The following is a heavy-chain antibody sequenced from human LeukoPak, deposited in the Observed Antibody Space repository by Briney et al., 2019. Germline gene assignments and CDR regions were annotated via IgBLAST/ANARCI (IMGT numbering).Heavy chain of an antibody. CDR1: GGSISSSTYY. V-gene: IGHV4-39*01. CDR2: VYYGGST. CDR3: ARHTNFIAGDTRHFDN. D-gene: IGHD1-26*01. Sequence: SETLSLTCTVSGGSISSSTYYWGWIRQPPGKGLEWIGSVYYGGSTYYNPSLKSRVTISVDTSKNQFSLKLSSVTAADTAVYYCARHTNFIAGDTRHFDNWGQGTLVTVSS. J-gene: IGHJ4*02.